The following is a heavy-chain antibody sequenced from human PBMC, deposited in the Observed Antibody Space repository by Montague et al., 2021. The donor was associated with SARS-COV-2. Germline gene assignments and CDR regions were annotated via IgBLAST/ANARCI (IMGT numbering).Heavy chain of an antibody. CDR3: ARASGSSWDFDY. J-gene: IGHJ4*02. V-gene: IGHV3-7*01. CDR2: IKQDGSEK. Sequence: SLRLSCAASGFTFSIYWMSWVRQAPGKGLEWVANIKQDGSEKYYVDSVKGRFTISRDNAKNSLFPQMNSLRAEDTAVYYCARASGSSWDFDYWGQGTLVTVSS. CDR1: GFTFSIYW. D-gene: IGHD6-13*01.